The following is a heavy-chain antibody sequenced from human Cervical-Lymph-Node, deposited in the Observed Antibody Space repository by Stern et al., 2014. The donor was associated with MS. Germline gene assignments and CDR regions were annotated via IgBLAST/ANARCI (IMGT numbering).Heavy chain of an antibody. V-gene: IGHV3-33*01. Sequence: VQLVESGGGVVQPGRSLRLSCAASGFTFSNYGMHWVRQAPGKGLEWLAVIGYDGNKKYYADSVKGRFTISRDNSKNTLFLQMSSLTAEDTALYYCARGNWNYEGMGYWGQGTLGTVSS. CDR1: GFTFSNYG. J-gene: IGHJ4*02. CDR3: ARGNWNYEGMGY. CDR2: IGYDGNKK. D-gene: IGHD1-7*01.